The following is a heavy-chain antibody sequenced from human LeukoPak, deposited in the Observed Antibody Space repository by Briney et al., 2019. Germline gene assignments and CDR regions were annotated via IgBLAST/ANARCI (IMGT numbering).Heavy chain of an antibody. V-gene: IGHV4-4*07. D-gene: IGHD2-2*02. Sequence: SETLSLTSTVPRGSISSSYWSWIRQPAGERLGWIGRIYTSGSTNYNPSLKSRVTMSVDTSKNQFSLKLSSVTAADTAVYYCARAQECSSTSCYTRRWVGYYYYYMDVWGKGTTVTVSS. CDR1: RGSISSSY. J-gene: IGHJ6*03. CDR3: ARAQECSSTSCYTRRWVGYYYYYMDV. CDR2: IYTSGST.